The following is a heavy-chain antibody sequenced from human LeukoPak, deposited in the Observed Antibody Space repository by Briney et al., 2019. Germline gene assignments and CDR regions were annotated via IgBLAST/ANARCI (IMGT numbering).Heavy chain of an antibody. CDR1: GGSISSYY. D-gene: IGHD2-15*01. V-gene: IGHV4-38-2*02. Sequence: SETLSLTCTVSGGSISSYYWGWIRQPPGKGLEWIGSIYHSGSTYYNPSLKSRVTISVDTSKNQFSLKLSSVTAADTAVCYCARHDCSGGSCYHIDYWGQGTLVTVSS. CDR3: ARHDCSGGSCYHIDY. J-gene: IGHJ4*02. CDR2: IYHSGST.